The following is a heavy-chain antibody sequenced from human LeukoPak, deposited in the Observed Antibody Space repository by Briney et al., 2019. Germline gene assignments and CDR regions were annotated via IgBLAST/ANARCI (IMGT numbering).Heavy chain of an antibody. CDR3: ARGKNSVTYSPFDY. D-gene: IGHD1-26*01. J-gene: IGHJ4*02. CDR2: IYPGASDT. V-gene: IGHV5-51*01. Sequence: IYPGASDTRYSPSFQGQVTISADKSISTAYLQWSSLKASDTALYYCARGKNSVTYSPFDYWAQGTLVTVSS.